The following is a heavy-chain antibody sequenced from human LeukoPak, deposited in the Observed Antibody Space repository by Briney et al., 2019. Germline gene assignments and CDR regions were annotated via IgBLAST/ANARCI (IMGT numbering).Heavy chain of an antibody. V-gene: IGHV1-46*01. CDR2: ITPSDGGT. D-gene: IGHD3-3*01. J-gene: IGHJ5*02. CDR3: ARDPTVITSSRITIFGVVKSPHNWFDP. CDR1: VYSFTSYC. Sequence: ASVKVSCKASVYSFTSYCMHWVRQAPGQGLEWMGMITPSDGGTTYAQKFQGRVTMTRDTSTSTVYMELSSLRSEDTAIFFCARDPTVITSSRITIFGVVKSPHNWFDPWGQGTLVTVSS.